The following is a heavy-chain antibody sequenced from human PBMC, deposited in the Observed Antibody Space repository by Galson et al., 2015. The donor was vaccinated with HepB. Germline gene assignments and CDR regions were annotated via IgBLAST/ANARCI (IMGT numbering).Heavy chain of an antibody. CDR3: ARKEYSSSLTGWDAFDI. J-gene: IGHJ3*02. CDR2: IYYSGST. Sequence: QVQLQESGPGLVKPSETLSLTCTVSGGSISSYYWSWIRQPPGKGLEWIGYIYYSGSTNYNPSLKSRVTISVDTSKNQFSLKLRSVTAADTAVYYCARKEYSSSLTGWDAFDIWGQGTMVTVSS. D-gene: IGHD6-13*01. CDR1: GGSISSYY. V-gene: IGHV4-59*01.